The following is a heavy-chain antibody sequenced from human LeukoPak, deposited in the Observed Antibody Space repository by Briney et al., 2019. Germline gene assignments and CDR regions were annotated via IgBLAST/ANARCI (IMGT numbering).Heavy chain of an antibody. CDR1: GFTVSSKY. CDR3: AKEPQAAYFDY. D-gene: IGHD6-25*01. CDR2: ISGGGGST. J-gene: IGHJ4*02. Sequence: GGSLRLSCVASGFTVSSKYMSWVRQAPGKGLEWVSAISGGGGSTYYADSVKGRFTISRDNSKNTLFLQMSGLRAEDTAVYYCAKEPQAAYFDYWGQGTLVTVSS. V-gene: IGHV3-23*01.